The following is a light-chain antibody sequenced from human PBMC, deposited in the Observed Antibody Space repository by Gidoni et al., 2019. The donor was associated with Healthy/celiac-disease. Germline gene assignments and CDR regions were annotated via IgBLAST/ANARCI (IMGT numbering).Light chain of an antibody. Sequence: QSVLTQPPSASGTPGQRVTISCSVSSSNIGSNTVNWYQQLPGTAPKLLIYSNNQRPSGFPDRFSGSKSGTSASLAISGLQSEDEADYYCAAWDDSLNGVVFGGGTKLTVL. CDR1: SSNIGSNT. CDR2: SNN. CDR3: AAWDDSLNGVV. J-gene: IGLJ2*01. V-gene: IGLV1-44*01.